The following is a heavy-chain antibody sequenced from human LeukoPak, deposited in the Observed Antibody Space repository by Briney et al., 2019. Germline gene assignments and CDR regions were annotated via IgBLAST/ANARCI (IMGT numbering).Heavy chain of an antibody. CDR3: AKGGKWDVTPFDY. J-gene: IGHJ4*02. Sequence: GGSLRLSCAASGFTFSAYSMNWVRQAPGKGLEWVSTISGGGGSTYYADSVKGRFTISRDNSKNTLYLQVNSLRAEDTAVYYCAKGGKWDVTPFDYWGQGTLVTVSS. CDR1: GFTFSAYS. V-gene: IGHV3-23*01. D-gene: IGHD1-26*01. CDR2: ISGGGGST.